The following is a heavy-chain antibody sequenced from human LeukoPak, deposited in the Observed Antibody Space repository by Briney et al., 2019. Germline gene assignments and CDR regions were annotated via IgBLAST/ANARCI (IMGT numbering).Heavy chain of an antibody. CDR2: ISASGGST. V-gene: IGHV3-23*01. Sequence: GGSLRLSCAASGFTFSSYVMSWVRQAPGKGLEWVSGISASGGSTYYADSVKGRFTISRDNSRNTLYLQMNSLRAEDTAVYYCAKDLAAMVTIWFDPWGQGTLVTVSS. CDR1: GFTFSSYV. CDR3: AKDLAAMVTIWFDP. J-gene: IGHJ5*02. D-gene: IGHD5-18*01.